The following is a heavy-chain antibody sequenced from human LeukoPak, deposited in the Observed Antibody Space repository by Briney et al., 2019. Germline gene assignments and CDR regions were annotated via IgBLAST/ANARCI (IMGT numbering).Heavy chain of an antibody. CDR1: GFTFSTYD. V-gene: IGHV3-23*01. Sequence: GGSLRLSCAVSGFTFSTYDMSWVRQAPGKGLEWVSAISGSGGSTYYADSVKGRFTISRDNSKNTLYLQLKCLRAEDTAVYYSAKDSSSGTYFDYWGQGTLVTVSS. CDR2: ISGSGGST. CDR3: AKDSSSGTYFDY. D-gene: IGHD1-26*01. J-gene: IGHJ4*02.